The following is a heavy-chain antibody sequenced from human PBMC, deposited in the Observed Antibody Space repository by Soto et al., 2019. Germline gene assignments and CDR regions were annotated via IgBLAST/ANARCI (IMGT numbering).Heavy chain of an antibody. Sequence: QLQLQASGPGLVKPSETLSLTSTVSGGSISISNYYWAWVRQPPGKLLDWIGNIYYIGTTYYNPSLQSRVTIVVDTSKDQFSLKLNSVTPADTAGYYFANFVVPASRNNDLDFRGPGALGSVSS. CDR1: GGSISISNYY. D-gene: IGHD2-21*02. V-gene: IGHV4-39*01. CDR2: IYYIGTT. J-gene: IGHJ4*02. CDR3: ANFVVPASRNNDLDF.